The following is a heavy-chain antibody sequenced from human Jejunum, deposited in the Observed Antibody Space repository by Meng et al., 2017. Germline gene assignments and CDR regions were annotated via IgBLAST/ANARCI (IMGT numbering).Heavy chain of an antibody. V-gene: IGHV6-1*01. Sequence: QVQLRQSCPGLVKPSQNLSPSFAISGDSVSSNSAAWNWIRQSPSRGLEWLGRTYYRSKWYSDYAVSVKSRITINTDTSKNQLSLQLNSVTPEDTAVYYCARDESRLLRSWGQGTLVTVSS. CDR1: GDSVSSNSAA. J-gene: IGHJ5*02. CDR2: TYYRSKWYS. D-gene: IGHD3-22*01. CDR3: ARDESRLLRS.